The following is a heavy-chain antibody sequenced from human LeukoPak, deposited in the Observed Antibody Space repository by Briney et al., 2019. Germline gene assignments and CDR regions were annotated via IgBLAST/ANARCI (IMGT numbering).Heavy chain of an antibody. Sequence: ASVKVSCKASGYTFTSYYMHWVRQAPGQGLEWMGIINPSGGSTSYAQKFQGRVTMARDTSTSTVYMELSSLRSEDTAVYYCARGGGYLDLGANCFDPWGQGTLVTVSS. CDR3: ARGGGYLDLGANCFDP. J-gene: IGHJ5*02. CDR2: INPSGGST. D-gene: IGHD3-22*01. CDR1: GYTFTSYY. V-gene: IGHV1-46*01.